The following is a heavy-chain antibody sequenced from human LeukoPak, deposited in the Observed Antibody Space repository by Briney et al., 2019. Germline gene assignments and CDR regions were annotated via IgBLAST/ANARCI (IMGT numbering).Heavy chain of an antibody. Sequence: ASVKVSCKASGYTFTGYYMHWVRQAPGQGLEWMGWINPNSGGTNYAQKFQGRVTMTRDTSISTAYMELSRLRSDDTAVYYCARDSKPLFGVVIEDYYYYYMDVWGKGTTVTVSS. V-gene: IGHV1-2*02. CDR1: GYTFTGYY. CDR3: ARDSKPLFGVVIEDYYYYYMDV. D-gene: IGHD3-3*01. CDR2: INPNSGGT. J-gene: IGHJ6*03.